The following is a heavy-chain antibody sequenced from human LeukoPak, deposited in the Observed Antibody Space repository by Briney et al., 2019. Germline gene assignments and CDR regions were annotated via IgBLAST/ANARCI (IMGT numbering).Heavy chain of an antibody. CDR1: GFTFSSYS. V-gene: IGHV3-21*01. CDR2: ISSSSSYI. J-gene: IGHJ4*02. D-gene: IGHD3-10*01. CDR3: AKEGGQHGSDRYHFDY. Sequence: PGGSLRLSCAASGFTFSSYSMNWVRQAPGKGLEWVSSISSSSSYIYYADSVKGRFSISRDNSKNTLHLQLNSLRPEDTAVYYCAKEGGQHGSDRYHFDYWGQGTLVTVSS.